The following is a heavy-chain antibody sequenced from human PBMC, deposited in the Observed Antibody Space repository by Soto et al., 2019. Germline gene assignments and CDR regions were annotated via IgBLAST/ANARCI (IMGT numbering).Heavy chain of an antibody. Sequence: GGSLRLSCAASGFTFSSYSMNWVRQAPGKGLEWVSYISSSSSSIHYADSVKGRFTISRDNAKNSLYLQMNSLRDEDTAVYYCATSTMITFGGVIAHDAFDIWGQGAMVTVSS. CDR1: GFTFSSYS. CDR3: ATSTMITFGGVIAHDAFDI. V-gene: IGHV3-48*02. CDR2: ISSSSSSI. D-gene: IGHD3-16*02. J-gene: IGHJ3*02.